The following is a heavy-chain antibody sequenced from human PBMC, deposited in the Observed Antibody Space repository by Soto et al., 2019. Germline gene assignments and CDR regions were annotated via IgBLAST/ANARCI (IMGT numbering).Heavy chain of an antibody. CDR1: DFTFRNYW. Sequence: GGSLRLSCATSDFTFRNYWMNWVRQAPGKGLEWVANIKPDGSATNYVDSVKGRFTISRDNVRNSVSLQMDSLRVEDTAVYFCFGGNGGPQWGQGTLVTVSS. CDR2: IKPDGSAT. D-gene: IGHD3-16*01. V-gene: IGHV3-7*03. J-gene: IGHJ4*02. CDR3: FGGNGGPQ.